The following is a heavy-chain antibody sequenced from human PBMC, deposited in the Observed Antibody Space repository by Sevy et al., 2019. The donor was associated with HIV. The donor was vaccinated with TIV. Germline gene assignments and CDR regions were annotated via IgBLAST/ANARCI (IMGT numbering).Heavy chain of an antibody. CDR2: IKSKTDGGTT. J-gene: IGHJ4*02. CDR1: GFTFSNAW. Sequence: GGSLRLSCAASGFTFSNAWMSWVRQAPGKGLEWVGRIKSKTDGGTTDYAEPVKGRFTISRDDSKNTLYLQMNSLKTEDTAVYYCTTEYYYDSSGYLTDYWGQGTLVTVSS. D-gene: IGHD3-22*01. V-gene: IGHV3-15*01. CDR3: TTEYYYDSSGYLTDY.